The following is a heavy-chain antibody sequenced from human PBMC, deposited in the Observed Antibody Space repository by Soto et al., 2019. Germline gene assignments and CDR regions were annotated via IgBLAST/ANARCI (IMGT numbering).Heavy chain of an antibody. D-gene: IGHD6-6*01. CDR1: GFTFSSYA. Sequence: GGSLRLSCAASGFTFSSYAMSWVRQAPGKGLEWVSAISGSGGSTYYADSVKGRFTISRDNSKNTLYLQMNSLGAEDTAVYYCAKGVYYYYYMDVWGKGTTVTVSS. CDR2: ISGSGGST. J-gene: IGHJ6*03. CDR3: AKGVYYYYYMDV. V-gene: IGHV3-23*01.